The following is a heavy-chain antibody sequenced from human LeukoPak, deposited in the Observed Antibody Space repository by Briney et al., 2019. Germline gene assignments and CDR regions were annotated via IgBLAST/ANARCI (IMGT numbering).Heavy chain of an antibody. Sequence: GGSLRLSCAASGFTFSTYGMHWVRQAPGKGLEWVAFIRYDGSNKYYADSVKGRFTISRDNAKNSLYLQMNSLRAEDTAVYYCAREWLSITGPQDVWGKGTTVTVSS. D-gene: IGHD1-20*01. V-gene: IGHV3-30*02. J-gene: IGHJ6*04. CDR2: IRYDGSNK. CDR3: AREWLSITGPQDV. CDR1: GFTFSTYG.